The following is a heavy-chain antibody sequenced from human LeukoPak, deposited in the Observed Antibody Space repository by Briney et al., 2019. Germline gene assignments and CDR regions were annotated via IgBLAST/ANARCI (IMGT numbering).Heavy chain of an antibody. Sequence: GGSLRLSCAASGFTFSSYGMHWVRQAPGKGLEWVAFIRYDGSNKYYADSVKGRFTISRDNSKNTLYLQMNSLRAEDTAVYYRAKDIVVAPAAIPDAFDIWGQGTMVTVSS. V-gene: IGHV3-30*02. CDR3: AKDIVVAPAAIPDAFDI. J-gene: IGHJ3*02. CDR2: IRYDGSNK. D-gene: IGHD2-2*01. CDR1: GFTFSSYG.